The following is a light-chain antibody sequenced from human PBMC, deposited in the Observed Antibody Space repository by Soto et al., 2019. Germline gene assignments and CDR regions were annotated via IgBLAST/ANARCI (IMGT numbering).Light chain of an antibody. CDR3: QQYGSAPST. V-gene: IGKV3-20*01. Sequence: EIVLTQSPGTLSLSPGEGATLSCRASQSVSSNYLAWYQQKPGQAPRLLIYGASSRATGIPDTFSGSGSGTDFTLSISRLDPEDFAVYYCQQYGSAPSTFGGGTKVEIK. CDR2: GAS. CDR1: QSVSSNY. J-gene: IGKJ4*01.